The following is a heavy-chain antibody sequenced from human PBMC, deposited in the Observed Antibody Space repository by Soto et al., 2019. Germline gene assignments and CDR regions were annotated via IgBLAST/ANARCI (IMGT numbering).Heavy chain of an antibody. D-gene: IGHD3-10*01. CDR2: ISYDGSND. J-gene: IGHJ4*02. V-gene: IGHV3-30*09. Sequence: QVQLVESGGGVVQPGRSLRLSCAASGFTFSSYAMHWVRQAPGKGLEWVAVISYDGSNDYFADFVEGRFAISRDNSKNTLYLQMNSLRPEDTAVYYCARRRDGSGSYDYWGQGPLVTVSS. CDR1: GFTFSSYA. CDR3: ARRRDGSGSYDY.